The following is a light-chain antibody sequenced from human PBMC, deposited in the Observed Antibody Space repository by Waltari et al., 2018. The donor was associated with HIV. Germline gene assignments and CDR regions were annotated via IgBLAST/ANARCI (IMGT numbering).Light chain of an antibody. CDR1: SSDVGSYNL. V-gene: IGLV2-23*02. J-gene: IGLJ3*02. Sequence: SPGQSITISCTGTSSDVGSYNLVSWYQQHPGKAPKLMIYEVSKRPSGVSNRFSGSKSGNTASLPISGLQAEDEDDYYCCSYAGSNTWVFGGGTKLTVL. CDR3: CSYAGSNTWV. CDR2: EVS.